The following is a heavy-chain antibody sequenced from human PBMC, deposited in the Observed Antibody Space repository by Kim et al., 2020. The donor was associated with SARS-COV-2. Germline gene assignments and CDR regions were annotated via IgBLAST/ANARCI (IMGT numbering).Heavy chain of an antibody. D-gene: IGHD3-3*01. CDR1: GYTFTSYD. CDR2: MNPNSGNT. V-gene: IGHV1-8*01. CDR3: ARSRLRFLEWLLVRYYYGMDV. Sequence: ASVKVSCKASGYTFTSYDINWVRQATGQGLEWMGWMNPNSGNTGYAQKFQGRVTMTRNTSISTAYMELSSLRSEDTAVYYCARSRLRFLEWLLVRYYYGMDVWCQGTTVTVSS. J-gene: IGHJ6*02.